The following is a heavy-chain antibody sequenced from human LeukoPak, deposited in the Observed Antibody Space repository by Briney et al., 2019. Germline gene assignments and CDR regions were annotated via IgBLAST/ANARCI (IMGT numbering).Heavy chain of an antibody. D-gene: IGHD2-15*01. CDR3: ARGVIPYSLLYCSGGSCYTRYYFDY. J-gene: IGHJ4*02. Sequence: GASVKVSCKASGYTFTSYDINWVRQATGQGLEWMGWMNPNSGNTGYAQKFQGRVTMTRNTSISTAYMELSSLRSEDTAAYYCARGVIPYSLLYCSGGSCYTRYYFDYWGQGTLVTVSS. CDR1: GYTFTSYD. CDR2: MNPNSGNT. V-gene: IGHV1-8*01.